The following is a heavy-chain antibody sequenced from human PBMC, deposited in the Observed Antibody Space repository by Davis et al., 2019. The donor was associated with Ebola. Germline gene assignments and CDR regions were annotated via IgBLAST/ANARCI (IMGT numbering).Heavy chain of an antibody. J-gene: IGHJ4*02. CDR1: GYTFTSYG. CDR2: ISAYNGNT. V-gene: IGHV1-18*01. Sequence: ASVKVSCKASGYTFTSYGISWVRQAPGQGLEWMGWISAYNGNTNYAQKLQGRVTMTTDTSTSTAYMELRSLRSDDTAVYYCARDGKNYYSSGSYYNGFDYWGQGTLVTVSS. D-gene: IGHD3-10*01. CDR3: ARDGKNYYSSGSYYNGFDY.